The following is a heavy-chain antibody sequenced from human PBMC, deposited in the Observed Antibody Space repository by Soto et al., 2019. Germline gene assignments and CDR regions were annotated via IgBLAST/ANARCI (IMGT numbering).Heavy chain of an antibody. CDR3: ARDYGLRQNFYFDY. CDR1: GFTFSSYS. V-gene: IGHV3-48*02. Sequence: GSLRLSCAASGFTFSSYSMNWVRQAPGKGLEWVSYISSSSSTIYYADSVKGRFTISRDNAKNSLYLQMNSLRDEDTVVYYCARDYGLRQNFYFDYWGQGTLVTVSS. J-gene: IGHJ4*02. D-gene: IGHD5-12*01. CDR2: ISSSSSTI.